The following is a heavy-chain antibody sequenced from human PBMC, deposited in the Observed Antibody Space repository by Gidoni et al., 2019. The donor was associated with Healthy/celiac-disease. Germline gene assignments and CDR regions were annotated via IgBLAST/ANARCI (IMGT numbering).Heavy chain of an antibody. CDR2: IIPIFGTA. D-gene: IGHD2-15*01. Sequence: QVQLVQSGAEVKKPGSSVKVSCKASGGTFSSYAISWVRQAPGQGLEWMGGIIPIFGTANYAQKFQGRVTITADESTSTAYMELSSLRSEDTAVYYCARERGYCSGGSCYTFDIWGQGTMVTVSS. CDR1: GGTFSSYA. V-gene: IGHV1-69*01. J-gene: IGHJ3*02. CDR3: ARERGYCSGGSCYTFDI.